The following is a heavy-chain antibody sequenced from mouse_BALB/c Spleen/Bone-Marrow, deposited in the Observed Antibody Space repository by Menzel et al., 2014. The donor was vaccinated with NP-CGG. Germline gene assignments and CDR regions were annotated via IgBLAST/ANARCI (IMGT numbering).Heavy chain of an antibody. CDR3: ERLSYYGRFAY. CDR1: GFDFSRYW. Sequence: EVQLVESGGGLVQPGGSLKLSCAASGFDFSRYWMSWVRQAPGKGLEWIGEINPDSSTINYTPSLKDKFIISRDNAKNTLYLQMSKVRSEDTALYYCERLSYYGRFAYWGQGTLVTVSA. D-gene: IGHD1-1*01. V-gene: IGHV4-1*02. J-gene: IGHJ3*01. CDR2: INPDSSTI.